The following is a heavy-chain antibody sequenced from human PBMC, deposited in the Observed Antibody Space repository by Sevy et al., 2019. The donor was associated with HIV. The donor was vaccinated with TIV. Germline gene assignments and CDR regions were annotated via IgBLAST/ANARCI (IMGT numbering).Heavy chain of an antibody. V-gene: IGHV4-39*02. CDR3: ARRAYGSSHYFDY. J-gene: IGHJ4*02. Sequence: SETLSLTCSVSGDSITSSSYYWGWIRQPPGKGLEWIGIIYYRGNTYYNPSLKSRVTIFVDTSRNHFSLKLTSVTAAETVFYYCARRAYGSSHYFDYWGQGTLVTVSS. CDR2: IYYRGNT. D-gene: IGHD6-13*01. CDR1: GDSITSSSYY.